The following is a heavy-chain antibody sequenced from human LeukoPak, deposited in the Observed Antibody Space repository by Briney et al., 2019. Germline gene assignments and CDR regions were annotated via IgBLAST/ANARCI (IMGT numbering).Heavy chain of an antibody. V-gene: IGHV3-74*01. CDR1: GFTFSSYW. CDR2: INSDGSST. CDR3: ARDNSGSYYYN. J-gene: IGHJ4*02. D-gene: IGHD1-26*01. Sequence: GGSLRLSCAASGFTFSSYWMHWVRQAPGKGLVWVSRINSDGSSTSYADSVKGRFTISRDNAKNSLYLQMNSLRAEDTAIYYCARDNSGSYYYNWGQGTLVTVSS.